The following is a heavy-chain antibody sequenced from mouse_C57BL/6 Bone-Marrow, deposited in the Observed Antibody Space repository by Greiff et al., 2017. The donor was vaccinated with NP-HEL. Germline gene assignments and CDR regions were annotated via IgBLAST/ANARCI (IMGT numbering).Heavy chain of an antibody. CDR3: ACPGIYYDYDVGVDY. CDR1: GYTFTSYG. D-gene: IGHD2-4*01. Sequence: VQLQHSGAELARPGASVKLSCKASGYTFTSYGISWVKQRTGQGLEWIGEIYPRSGNTYYNEKFKGKATLTADKSSSTAYMELRSLTSEDSAVYFCACPGIYYDYDVGVDYWGQGTTLTVSS. J-gene: IGHJ2*01. CDR2: IYPRSGNT. V-gene: IGHV1-81*01.